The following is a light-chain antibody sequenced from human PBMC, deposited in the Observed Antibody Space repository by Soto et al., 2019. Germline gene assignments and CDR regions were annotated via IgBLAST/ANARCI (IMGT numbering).Light chain of an antibody. CDR2: AAS. J-gene: IGKJ1*01. Sequence: DIQMTQSPSTLSASVGDRVTISCRASQTISTWLAWYQQKPGKAPKRLIYAASSLQSGVPSRFSGSGSGTEFTLTISSLQPEDFASYYCQHYNSYSEAFGQGTKVDVK. CDR1: QTISTW. CDR3: QHYNSYSEA. V-gene: IGKV1-5*01.